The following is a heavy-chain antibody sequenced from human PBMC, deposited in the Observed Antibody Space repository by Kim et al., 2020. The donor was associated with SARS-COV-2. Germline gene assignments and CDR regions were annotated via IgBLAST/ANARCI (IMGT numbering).Heavy chain of an antibody. D-gene: IGHD1-1*01. CDR3: AKCTFVTTYPFYDY. V-gene: IGHV3-23*01. Sequence: GGSLRLSCAASGFTFSSYAMSWVRQAPGKGLEWVSAISGSGGSTYYADSVKGRFTISRDNSKNTLYLQMNSLRAEDTAVYYCAKCTFVTTYPFYDYWGQGTLVTVSS. CDR1: GFTFSSYA. CDR2: ISGSGGST. J-gene: IGHJ4*02.